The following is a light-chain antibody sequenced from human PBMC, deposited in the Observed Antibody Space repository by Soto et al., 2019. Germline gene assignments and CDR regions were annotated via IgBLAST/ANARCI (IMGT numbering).Light chain of an antibody. CDR1: ESMSNC. CDR2: GAS. V-gene: IGKV1-5*01. Sequence: DIQMTQSPSTLSASVGDRVTITCRASESMSNCLAWYQQKPGKAPKLLISGASSLQSGVLSRFSGSASGTEFTLTISSLQPDDIATYYCQQCHRYLTFGQGTKVEMK. CDR3: QQCHRYLT. J-gene: IGKJ1*01.